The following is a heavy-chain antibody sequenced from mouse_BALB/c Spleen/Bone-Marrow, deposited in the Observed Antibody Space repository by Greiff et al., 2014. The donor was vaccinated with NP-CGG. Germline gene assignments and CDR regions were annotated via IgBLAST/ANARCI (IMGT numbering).Heavy chain of an antibody. J-gene: IGHJ3*01. CDR1: GFTFSSYT. Sequence: EVHLVESGGGLVQPGGSLKLSCAASGFTFSSYTMSWVRQTPEKRLDWVAYISNGGGSTYYPGTVKGRFTISRDNAKNTLYLQMSSLKSEDTAMYYCARGNGFAYWGQGTLVTVSA. CDR3: ARGNGFAY. CDR2: ISNGGGST. V-gene: IGHV5-12-2*01.